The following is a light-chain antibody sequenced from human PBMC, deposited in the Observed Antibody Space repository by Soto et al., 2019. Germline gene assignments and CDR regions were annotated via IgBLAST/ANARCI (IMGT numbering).Light chain of an antibody. V-gene: IGKV1-5*03. CDR2: KAY. J-gene: IGKJ4*01. Sequence: DIQMTQSPSTLSASVGDRVTITCRGSQSISSWLAWYKQKPGKAPNLLIYKAYSLESGVPSRFSGSGSGTEITRTISSLQTDDFATYYCQQYNSYPLTCGGGTKVEIK. CDR1: QSISSW. CDR3: QQYNSYPLT.